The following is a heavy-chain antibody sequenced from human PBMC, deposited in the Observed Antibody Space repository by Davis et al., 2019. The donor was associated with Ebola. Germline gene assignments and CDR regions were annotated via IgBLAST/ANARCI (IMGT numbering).Heavy chain of an antibody. Sequence: MPSETLSLTCTVSGGSISSYYCSWIRQPPRKGLEWIGSIYYSGITYYNPSLKSRVTISVDTSKNQFSLKLRSVTAADTAVYYCARGRNWNYDYWGQGTLVTVSS. CDR3: ARGRNWNYDY. V-gene: IGHV4-39*07. D-gene: IGHD1-1*01. J-gene: IGHJ4*02. CDR1: GGSISSYY. CDR2: IYYSGIT.